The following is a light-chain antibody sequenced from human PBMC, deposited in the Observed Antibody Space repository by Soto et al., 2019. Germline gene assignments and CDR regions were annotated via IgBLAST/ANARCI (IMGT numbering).Light chain of an antibody. Sequence: ETVLTQSPGTLSLSPGERATLSCRASQTIRSNYLAWYRQTPGQAPRLLIYGASNSATGIADRFSGSGSGTDFTLIISRLEPEAFALYYCQQYCSSPWTFGQGTKVEIK. J-gene: IGKJ1*01. CDR2: GAS. CDR1: QTIRSNY. CDR3: QQYCSSPWT. V-gene: IGKV3-20*01.